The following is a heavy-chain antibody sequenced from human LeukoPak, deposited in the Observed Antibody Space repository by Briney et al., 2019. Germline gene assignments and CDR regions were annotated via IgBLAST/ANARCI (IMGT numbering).Heavy chain of an antibody. J-gene: IGHJ3*02. CDR1: GSTFSTYY. D-gene: IGHD3-3*01. CDR3: ARVHRSRDFWSGPDAFDI. CDR2: INPNSGGT. Sequence: ASVKVSCKASGSTFSTYYMHWVRQAPGQGLEWMGWINPNSGGTNYAQKFQGRVTMTRDTSISTAYMELSRLRSDDTAVYYCARVHRSRDFWSGPDAFDIWGQGTMVTVSS. V-gene: IGHV1-2*02.